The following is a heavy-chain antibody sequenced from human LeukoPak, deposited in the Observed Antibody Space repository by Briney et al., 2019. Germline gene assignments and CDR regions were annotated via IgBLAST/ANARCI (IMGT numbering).Heavy chain of an antibody. V-gene: IGHV3-9*01. CDR3: AKDISYDILTGYPDY. J-gene: IGHJ4*02. CDR2: ISWNSGSI. CDR1: GFTFYDYA. D-gene: IGHD3-9*01. Sequence: GGSLRLSCAASGFTFYDYAMHWVPHAPGKGLEWVSGISWNSGSIGYADSVKGRFTISRDNAKNSLYLQMNSLRAEDTALYYCAKDISYDILTGYPDYWGQGTLVTVSS.